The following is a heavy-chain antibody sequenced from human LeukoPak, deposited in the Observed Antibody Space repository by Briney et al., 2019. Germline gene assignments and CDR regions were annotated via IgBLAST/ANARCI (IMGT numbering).Heavy chain of an antibody. Sequence: PGGSLRLSCAASGFTVSTNYMTWVRQAPGKGLEWVSVIYSGGTIKSADSVKGRFTISRDNSKNTLYLQMDSLRAEDTAIYYCARDPRYYMDVWGKGTTVTVSS. J-gene: IGHJ6*03. CDR1: GFTVSTNY. CDR2: IYSGGTI. CDR3: ARDPRYYMDV. V-gene: IGHV3-53*01.